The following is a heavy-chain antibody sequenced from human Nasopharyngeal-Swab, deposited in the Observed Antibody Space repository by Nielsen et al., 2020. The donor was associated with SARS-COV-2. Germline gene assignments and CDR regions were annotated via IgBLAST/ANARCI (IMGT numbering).Heavy chain of an antibody. CDR3: ARGGGYCSSTSCPNWFDP. CDR1: GGTFSSYA. Sequence: SVKVSCKASGGTFSSYAISWARQAPGQGLEWMGGIIPIFGTANYAQKFQGRVTITADESTSTAYMELSSLRSEDTAVYYCARGGGYCSSTSCPNWFDPWGQGTLVTVSS. CDR2: IIPIFGTA. D-gene: IGHD2-2*01. V-gene: IGHV1-69*13. J-gene: IGHJ5*02.